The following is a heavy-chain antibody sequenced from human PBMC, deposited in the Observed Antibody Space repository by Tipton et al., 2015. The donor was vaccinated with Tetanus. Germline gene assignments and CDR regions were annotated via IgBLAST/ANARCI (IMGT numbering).Heavy chain of an antibody. V-gene: IGHV3-11*01. D-gene: IGHD3-10*01. CDR2: ISSSGSTI. CDR3: AREALMSYGSGSYSPSFDY. CDR1: GFTFSDYY. J-gene: IGHJ4*02. Sequence: SLRLSCAASGFTFSDYYMSWIRQAPGKGLEWVSYISSSGSTIYYADSVKGRFTISRDNAKNSLYLQMNSLRAEDTAVYYCAREALMSYGSGSYSPSFDYWGQGTLVTVSS.